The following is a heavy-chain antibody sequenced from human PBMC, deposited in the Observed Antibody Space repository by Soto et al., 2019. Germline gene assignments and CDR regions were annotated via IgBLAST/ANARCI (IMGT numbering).Heavy chain of an antibody. V-gene: IGHV4-4*02. D-gene: IGHD7-27*01. CDR1: GASINSNYC. CDR3: ARDTGWGLGY. Sequence: QVQLQESGPGLVRPSGTLSLTCAVSGASINSNYCWTWVRQPPGKGLEWIAEIYYSGGTSYNPSLKSRVTISMDKYKNQFSLKLTSVTAADTAMYYCARDTGWGLGYWGQGTLVTVSS. CDR2: IYYSGGT. J-gene: IGHJ4*02.